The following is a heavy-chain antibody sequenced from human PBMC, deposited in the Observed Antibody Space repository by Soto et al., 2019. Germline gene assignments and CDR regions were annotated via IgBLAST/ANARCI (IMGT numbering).Heavy chain of an antibody. Sequence: AGGSLRLSCAASGVTCSSYSMNLVRQAPGKGLEWVSSISSSSSYIYYADSVKGRFTISRDNAKNSLYLQMNSLRAEDTAVYYCARGCSSTSCYDYYYYYYMDVWGQGTTVTVSS. D-gene: IGHD2-2*01. CDR3: ARGCSSTSCYDYYYYYYMDV. J-gene: IGHJ6*03. CDR1: GVTCSSYS. V-gene: IGHV3-21*01. CDR2: ISSSSSYI.